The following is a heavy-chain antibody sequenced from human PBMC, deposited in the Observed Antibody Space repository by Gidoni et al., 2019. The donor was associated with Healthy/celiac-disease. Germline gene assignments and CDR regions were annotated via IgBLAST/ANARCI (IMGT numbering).Heavy chain of an antibody. V-gene: IGHV3-7*01. D-gene: IGHD3-16*02. CDR1: GFTFSSHW. CDR3: ARDLYDYIWGSYQPFGY. Sequence: EVQLVESGGGLVQPGGSLRLSCAASGFTFSSHWMGWVRQAPGKGLEWVANIKQDGSEKYYVDSVKGRFTISRDNAKNSLYLQMNSLRAEDTAVYYCARDLYDYIWGSYQPFGYWGQGTLVTVSS. J-gene: IGHJ4*02. CDR2: IKQDGSEK.